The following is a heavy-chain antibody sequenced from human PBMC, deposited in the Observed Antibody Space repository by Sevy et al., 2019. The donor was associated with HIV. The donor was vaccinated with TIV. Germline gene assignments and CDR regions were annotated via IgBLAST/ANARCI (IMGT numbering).Heavy chain of an antibody. CDR2: INPNSGGT. J-gene: IGHJ5*02. D-gene: IGHD3-9*01. CDR1: GYTFTGYY. Sequence: ASVKVSCKASGYTFTGYYMHWVRQAPGQGLEWMGWINPNSGGTNYAQKFQGRVTMTWDTSISTAYMELSRLRSDDTAVYYCARDLLANVLRYFDWSQRFDPWGQGTLVTVSS. CDR3: ARDLLANVLRYFDWSQRFDP. V-gene: IGHV1-2*02.